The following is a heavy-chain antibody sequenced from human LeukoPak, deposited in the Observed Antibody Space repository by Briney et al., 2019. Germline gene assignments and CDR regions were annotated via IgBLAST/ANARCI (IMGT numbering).Heavy chain of an antibody. CDR3: AKDLSSSWFEGLDN. CDR1: GFTFSDYY. CDR2: ISSSGSTI. Sequence: GGSLRLSCAASGFTFSDYYMSWIRQAPGKGLEWVSYISSSGSTIYYADSVKGRFTISRDNAKNSLYLQMNSLRAEDTAVYYCAKDLSSSWFEGLDNWGQGTLVTVSS. J-gene: IGHJ4*02. V-gene: IGHV3-11*04. D-gene: IGHD6-13*01.